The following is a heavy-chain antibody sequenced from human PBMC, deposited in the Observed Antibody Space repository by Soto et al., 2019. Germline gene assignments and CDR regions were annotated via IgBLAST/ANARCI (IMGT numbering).Heavy chain of an antibody. CDR3: AKDGYSSSVGFDY. J-gene: IGHJ4*02. V-gene: IGHV3-23*01. D-gene: IGHD6-6*01. Sequence: GGSLRLSCAASGFTFSSYAMSWVRQAPGKGLEWVSAISGRGGSTYYADSVKGRFTISRDNSKNTLYLQMNSLRAEDTAVYYCAKDGYSSSVGFDYWGQGTLVTVSS. CDR2: ISGRGGST. CDR1: GFTFSSYA.